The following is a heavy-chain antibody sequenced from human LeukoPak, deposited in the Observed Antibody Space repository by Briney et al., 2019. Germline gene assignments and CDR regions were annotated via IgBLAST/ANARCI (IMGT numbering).Heavy chain of an antibody. CDR1: GYSFTGYF. J-gene: IGHJ6*02. V-gene: IGHV1-2*02. CDR3: ARGPLLGYCSGGSCQSGMDV. D-gene: IGHD2-15*01. Sequence: ASVKVSCKASGYSFTGYFMQWVRQAPGQGLEWMGWINPNSGDTNYAQKFQGRVTMTRDTSISTAYMELSRLRSDDAAVYYCARGPLLGYCSGGSCQSGMDVWGQGTTVTVSS. CDR2: INPNSGDT.